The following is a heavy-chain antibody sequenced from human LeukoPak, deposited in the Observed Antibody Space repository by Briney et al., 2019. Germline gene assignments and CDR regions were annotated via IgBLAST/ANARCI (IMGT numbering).Heavy chain of an antibody. D-gene: IGHD5-18*01. J-gene: IGHJ6*02. V-gene: IGHV3-11*01. CDR2: VSSSGTTI. CDR3: ASGALDTDMFDSDYYFMDV. CDR1: GFAFSDYY. Sequence: GGSLRLSCAASGFAFSDYYMNWIRQAPGKGLEWVSYVSSSGTTIYYADSVKGRFAISRDNAMNSLYLQMSSLRTEDTAVYYCASGALDTDMFDSDYYFMDVWGQGTTVTVSS.